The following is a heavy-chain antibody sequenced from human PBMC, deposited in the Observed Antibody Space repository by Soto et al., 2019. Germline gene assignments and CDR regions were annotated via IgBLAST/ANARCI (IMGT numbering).Heavy chain of an antibody. CDR3: AVGGHYLGMDV. J-gene: IGHJ6*02. CDR2: INPDGGGT. Sequence: QVQLVQSGAEVKKPGASVKVSCKASGYTFTSYYMHWVRLAPGQGLEWMGIINPDGGGTGYGPQFEGRVIMTGATSPSTVYMEMSSLRSADTAVYYCAVGGHYLGMDVWGQGTTVTVSS. CDR1: GYTFTSYY. V-gene: IGHV1-46*01.